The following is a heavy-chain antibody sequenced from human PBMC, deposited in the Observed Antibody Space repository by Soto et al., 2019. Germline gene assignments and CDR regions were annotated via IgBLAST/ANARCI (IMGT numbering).Heavy chain of an antibody. V-gene: IGHV1-69*01. CDR3: ASSNWGALNWFDP. CDR1: GGTFSSYT. CDR2: IIPIFGTA. J-gene: IGHJ5*02. D-gene: IGHD1-26*01. Sequence: QVQLVQSGAEVKKPGSSVKVSCKAFGGTFSSYTISWVRQAPGQGLEWMGGIIPIFGTANYAQKFQGRVTITADESTSTAYMELSSLRSEDTAVYYCASSNWGALNWFDPWGQGTLVTVSS.